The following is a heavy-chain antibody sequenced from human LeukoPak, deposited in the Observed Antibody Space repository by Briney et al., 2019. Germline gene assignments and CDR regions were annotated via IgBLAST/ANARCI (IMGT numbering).Heavy chain of an antibody. CDR1: GGSFSGYY. D-gene: IGHD6-19*01. CDR2: INHSGST. J-gene: IGHJ4*02. V-gene: IGHV4-34*01. CDR3: ARGTGWYDY. Sequence: PSETLSLTCAVYGGSFSGYYWSWIRQPPGKGLEWNGEINHSGSTNYNPSLKSRVTISVDTSKNQFPLKLSSVTAADTAVYYCARGTGWYDYWGQGTLVTVSS.